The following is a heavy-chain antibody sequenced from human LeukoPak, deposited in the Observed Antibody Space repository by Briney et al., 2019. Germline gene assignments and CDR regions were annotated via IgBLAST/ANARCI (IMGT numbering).Heavy chain of an antibody. Sequence: GGSLRLSCAASGFTFSSYWMHWVRQAPGKGLVWVSRINSDGSSTSHADSVKGRFTISRDNAKNTLYLQMNSLRAEDTAVYYCAREETYYYGSGSYYPKYYFDYWGQGTLVTVSS. D-gene: IGHD3-10*01. V-gene: IGHV3-74*01. J-gene: IGHJ4*02. CDR1: GFTFSSYW. CDR3: AREETYYYGSGSYYPKYYFDY. CDR2: INSDGSST.